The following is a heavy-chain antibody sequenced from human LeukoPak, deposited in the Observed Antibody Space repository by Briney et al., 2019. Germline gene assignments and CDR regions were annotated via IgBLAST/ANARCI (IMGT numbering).Heavy chain of an antibody. J-gene: IGHJ4*02. V-gene: IGHV4-39*07. CDR1: GGSIFSSNYY. CDR2: IYYSGST. D-gene: IGHD1-26*01. CDR3: ARDRREWELLSPFDY. Sequence: SETLSLTCTVSGGSIFSSNYYWGWIRQPPGKGLEWIGSIYYSGSTYYNPSLKSRVTISVDTSKNQFSLKLSSVTAADTAVYYCARDRREWELLSPFDYWGQGTLVTVSS.